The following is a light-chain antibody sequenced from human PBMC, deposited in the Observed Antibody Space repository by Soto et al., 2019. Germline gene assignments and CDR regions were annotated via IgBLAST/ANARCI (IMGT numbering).Light chain of an antibody. V-gene: IGKV3-20*01. Sequence: EIVLTQSPGTVSLSPGERATLSCRASQSVSNNFLAWYQQKPGQAPRLLIYGASRRVTGIPDRFSGSGSGTDFTLTISRLEPEDFAVYYCQQYGSSPPEKTFGQGTKVEIK. CDR2: GAS. J-gene: IGKJ1*01. CDR1: QSVSNNF. CDR3: QQYGSSPPEKT.